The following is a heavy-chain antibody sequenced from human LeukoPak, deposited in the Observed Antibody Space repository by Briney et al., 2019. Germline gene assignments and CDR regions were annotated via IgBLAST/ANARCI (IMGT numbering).Heavy chain of an antibody. D-gene: IGHD6-19*01. CDR1: GVSISSSY. CDR3: AVLAGTDYYYNMDV. CDR2: IDYSGST. J-gene: IGHJ6*02. V-gene: IGHV4-59*08. Sequence: SETLSLTCTVSGVSISSSYWSRIRQSPGKGLEWIGYIDYSGSTNYNPSLKSRVTISVDTSKKQLSLKLSSVTAADTAVYYCAVLAGTDYYYNMDVWGQGTTVTVSS.